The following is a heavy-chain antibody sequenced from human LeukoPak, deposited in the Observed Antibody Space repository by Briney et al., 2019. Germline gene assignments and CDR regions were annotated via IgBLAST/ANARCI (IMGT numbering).Heavy chain of an antibody. Sequence: SETLSLTCTVSGGSISSSSYYWGWIRQPPGKGLEWIGEINHSGSTNYNPSLKSRVTISVDTSKNQFSLKLSSVTAADTAVYYCARGIGYGPRFDYWGQGTLVTVSS. CDR3: ARGIGYGPRFDY. J-gene: IGHJ4*02. V-gene: IGHV4-39*07. D-gene: IGHD5-18*01. CDR2: INHSGST. CDR1: GGSISSSSYY.